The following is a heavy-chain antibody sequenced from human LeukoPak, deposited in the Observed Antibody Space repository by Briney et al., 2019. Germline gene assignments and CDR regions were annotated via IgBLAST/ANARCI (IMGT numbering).Heavy chain of an antibody. Sequence: PGGSLRLSCAAYVFIVNGKHMSWVRQAPGKGLEWVSGLYSGGTAYYADSVRGRFTISRDNSKNTLYLQMNTLRAEDTALYYCARGRAGGSTTYNMDVWGQGTTVTVSS. CDR2: LYSGGTA. CDR1: VFIVNGKH. D-gene: IGHD5/OR15-5a*01. CDR3: ARGRAGGSTTYNMDV. J-gene: IGHJ6*02. V-gene: IGHV3-66*01.